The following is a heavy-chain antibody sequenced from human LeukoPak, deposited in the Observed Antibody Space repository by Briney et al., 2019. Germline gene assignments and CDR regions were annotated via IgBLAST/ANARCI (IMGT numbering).Heavy chain of an antibody. D-gene: IGHD2-2*01. V-gene: IGHV3-7*01. CDR2: IKQDGSDK. Sequence: GGSLRLSCAASGFTFSAYWMSWVRQAPGKGLEWVANIKQDGSDKYYVDSVKGRFTISRDNAKNTLYLQMNSLRAEDTAVYYCARDCSSTSCYVRGYDYWGQGTLVTVSS. CDR3: ARDCSSTSCYVRGYDY. CDR1: GFTFSAYW. J-gene: IGHJ4*02.